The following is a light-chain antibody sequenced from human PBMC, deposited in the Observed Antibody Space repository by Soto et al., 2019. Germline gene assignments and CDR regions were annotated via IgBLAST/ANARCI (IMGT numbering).Light chain of an antibody. CDR2: EVS. CDR1: SSDIGAYNY. CDR3: FSFTTDWTHV. J-gene: IGLJ1*01. Sequence: QSVLTQPASVSGSPGQSITISCTGSSSDIGAYNYVSWFQQYPGKAPKLIISEVSNRPSGVSNRFSGSKSGTAASLNISGIQTEDEADYFCFSFTTDWTHVFGTGTKLTVL. V-gene: IGLV2-14*01.